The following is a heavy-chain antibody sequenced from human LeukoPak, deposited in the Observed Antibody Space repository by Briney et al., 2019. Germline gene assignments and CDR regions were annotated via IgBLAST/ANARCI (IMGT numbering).Heavy chain of an antibody. V-gene: IGHV3-7*03. D-gene: IGHD6-19*01. J-gene: IGHJ4*02. Sequence: GGSLRLSCAASGFTFSLHWMTWVRQAPGKGLEWVANIKQDETEKYYVGSVKGRFTISRDNAKNSLYLQTNSLRADDTAVYYCAREGGSGWSLDYWGRGTLVTVSS. CDR1: GFTFSLHW. CDR3: AREGGSGWSLDY. CDR2: IKQDETEK.